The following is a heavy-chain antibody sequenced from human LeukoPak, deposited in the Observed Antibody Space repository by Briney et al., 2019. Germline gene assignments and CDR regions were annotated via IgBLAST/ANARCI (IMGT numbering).Heavy chain of an antibody. CDR3: AKNELLRYYYGMDV. Sequence: PGGSLRLSCAASGFAFSSYDMNWVRQAPGKGLEWVSGVSGSGAGTYYADSVKGRFTISRDNSKNTLYLQMNSLRAEDTAVYYCAKNELLRYYYGMDVWGQGTTVTVSS. CDR2: VSGSGAGT. J-gene: IGHJ6*02. CDR1: GFAFSSYD. D-gene: IGHD1-26*01. V-gene: IGHV3-23*01.